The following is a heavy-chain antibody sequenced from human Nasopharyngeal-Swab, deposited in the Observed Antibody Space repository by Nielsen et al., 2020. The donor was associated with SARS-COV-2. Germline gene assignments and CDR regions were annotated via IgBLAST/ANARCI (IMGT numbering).Heavy chain of an antibody. CDR2: NIPIFGTA. Sequence: SVKVSCKASGGTFISYAISCVRHAPGQGLEWMGGNIPIFGTAKYAQKFQGRVTITTDESTSTAYMELSSLRSEDTTVYYCARGPPRGYDILTGSYYYYYGMDVWGQGTTVTASS. CDR1: GGTFISYA. J-gene: IGHJ6*02. D-gene: IGHD3-9*01. CDR3: ARGPPRGYDILTGSYYYYYGMDV. V-gene: IGHV1-69*05.